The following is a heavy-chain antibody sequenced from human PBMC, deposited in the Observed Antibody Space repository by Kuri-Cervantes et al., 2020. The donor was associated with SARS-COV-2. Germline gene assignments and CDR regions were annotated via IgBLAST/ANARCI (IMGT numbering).Heavy chain of an antibody. V-gene: IGHV3-21*01. CDR3: ARGGYSSSWYSGY. CDR1: GFTFSSYS. Sequence: GESLKISCAASGFTFSSYSMNWVRQAPGKGLEWVSSISSSSSYIYYADSVKGRFTISRDNAKNSLYLQMNSLRAEDTAVYYCARGGYSSSWYSGYWGQGTLVTVSS. J-gene: IGHJ4*02. D-gene: IGHD6-13*01. CDR2: ISSSSSYI.